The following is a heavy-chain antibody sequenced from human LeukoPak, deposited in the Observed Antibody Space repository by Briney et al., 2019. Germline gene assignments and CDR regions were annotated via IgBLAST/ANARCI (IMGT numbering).Heavy chain of an antibody. D-gene: IGHD4-17*01. J-gene: IGHJ4*02. Sequence: TGGSLRLSCAGSGFIFSTYAMSWARQAPGKGLEWVAVISYDGSNKYYADSVKGRFTISRDNSKNTLYLQMNSLRAEDTAVYYCAKEDYGDYVWWGQGTLVTVSS. CDR3: AKEDYGDYVW. CDR1: GFIFSTYA. V-gene: IGHV3-30*18. CDR2: ISYDGSNK.